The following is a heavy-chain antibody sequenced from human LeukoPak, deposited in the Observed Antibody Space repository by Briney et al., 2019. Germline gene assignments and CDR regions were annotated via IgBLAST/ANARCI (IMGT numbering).Heavy chain of an antibody. CDR3: ARDDQALFGELSSPLDY. J-gene: IGHJ4*02. V-gene: IGHV3-33*01. CDR2: IWYDGSNK. Sequence: SGGSLRLSCAASGFTFSSYGMHWVRQAPGKGLEWVAVIWYDGSNKYYADSVKGRFTISRDNSKNTLYLQMNSLRAEDTAVYYCARDDQALFGELSSPLDYWGQGTLVTVSS. D-gene: IGHD3-10*01. CDR1: GFTFSSYG.